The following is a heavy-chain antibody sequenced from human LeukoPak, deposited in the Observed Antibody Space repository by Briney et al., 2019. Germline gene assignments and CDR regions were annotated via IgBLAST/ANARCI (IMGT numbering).Heavy chain of an antibody. D-gene: IGHD1-26*01. CDR2: IYHSEST. CDR1: AYSISSGYY. J-gene: IGHJ4*02. Sequence: SETLSLTCIVSAYSISSGYYWGWIRQPPGKGLEWIGSIYHSESTYYNPSLKSRVTISIDTSKNQFSLKLSSVTAADTAIYFCARGKSRGSHIDYWGQGTLVTVSS. CDR3: ARGKSRGSHIDY. V-gene: IGHV4-38-2*02.